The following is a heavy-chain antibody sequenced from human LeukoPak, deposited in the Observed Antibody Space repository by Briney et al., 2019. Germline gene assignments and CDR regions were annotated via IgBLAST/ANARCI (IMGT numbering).Heavy chain of an antibody. V-gene: IGHV1-2*02. J-gene: IGHJ4*02. D-gene: IGHD1-1*01. Sequence: GASVKVSCKTSGYTFTDYHLHWVRQAPGKGLEWIGWINPKSDHTNYAEKFQGRVTMTRDTSISTVYMELNRLTSDDTAVYSCTRDGGNWYVGYWGQGTLVTVPS. CDR3: TRDGGNWYVGY. CDR1: GYTFTDYH. CDR2: INPKSDHT.